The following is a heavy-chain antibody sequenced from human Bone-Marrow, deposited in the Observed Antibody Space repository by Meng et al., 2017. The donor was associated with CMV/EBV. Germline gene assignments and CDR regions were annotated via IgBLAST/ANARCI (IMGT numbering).Heavy chain of an antibody. J-gene: IGHJ6*02. CDR2: IRYDGSNK. V-gene: IGHV3-30*02. Sequence: GESLKISCAASGFTFNNYGMHWVRQAPGKGLEWVAFIRYDGSNKYYADSVKGRFTISRDNSKNTLYLQMNSLRAEDTAVYYCAKDRSGSYSPYYYGMVVWGQGTTVTVSS. D-gene: IGHD1-26*01. CDR1: GFTFNNYG. CDR3: AKDRSGSYSPYYYGMVV.